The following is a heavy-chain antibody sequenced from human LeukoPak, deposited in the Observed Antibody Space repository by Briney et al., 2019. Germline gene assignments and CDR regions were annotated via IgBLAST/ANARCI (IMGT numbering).Heavy chain of an antibody. D-gene: IGHD2-2*01. CDR2: IDLDDDK. V-gene: IGHV2-70*04. J-gene: IGHJ5*02. CDR3: ARSSCSSTSCSENWFDP. Sequence: ESGPTLVNPTQTLTLTCTFSGFSLSTSGMRVSWIRQPPGKALEWLARIDLDDDKFYSTSLKTRLTISKDTSKNQVVLTMTNMDPVDTATYYCARSSCSSTSCSENWFDPWGQGTLVTVSS. CDR1: GFSLSTSGMR.